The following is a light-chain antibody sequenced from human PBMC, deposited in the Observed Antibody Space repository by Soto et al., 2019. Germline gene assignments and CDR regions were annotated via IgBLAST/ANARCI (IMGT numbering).Light chain of an antibody. CDR3: SSYTSSDNLYV. CDR2: EVS. Sequence: QSALTQPAFVSGSPGQSITISCTGTSSDIGAYNYVSWYQQYIGQAPKVIMYEVSNRPSGVSSRFSGSKSGNTASLTISGLQPEDEADYYCSSYTSSDNLYVFGTGTKLTVL. V-gene: IGLV2-14*01. J-gene: IGLJ1*01. CDR1: SSDIGAYNY.